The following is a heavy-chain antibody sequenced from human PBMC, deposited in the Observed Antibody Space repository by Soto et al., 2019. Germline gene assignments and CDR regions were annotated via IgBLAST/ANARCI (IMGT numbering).Heavy chain of an antibody. D-gene: IGHD6-6*01. V-gene: IGHV3-30*18. CDR2: ISYDGSNE. CDR3: AKDVKSIAAPGIGFDY. J-gene: IGHJ4*02. Sequence: QVQLVESGGGVVQPGRSLRLSCAASGFTFSSYGMHWVRQAPGKGLEWVAVISYDGSNEYYADSVKGRFTISRDNSKNTLSLQMNSLRAEDTAVYYCAKDVKSIAAPGIGFDYWGQGTLDTVSS. CDR1: GFTFSSYG.